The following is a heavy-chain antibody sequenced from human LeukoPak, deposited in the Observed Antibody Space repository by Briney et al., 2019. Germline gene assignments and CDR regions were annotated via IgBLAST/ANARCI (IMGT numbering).Heavy chain of an antibody. CDR3: ATAGVATHAFDI. CDR2: INPNSGGT. J-gene: IGHJ3*02. Sequence: ASVKVSCKASGYTFTGYYMHWVRQAPGQGLEWMGWINPNSGGTNYAQKFQGWFTMTRDTSISTAYMELSRLRSDDTAVYYCATAGVATHAFDIWGQGTMVTVSS. CDR1: GYTFTGYY. V-gene: IGHV1-2*04. D-gene: IGHD6-6*01.